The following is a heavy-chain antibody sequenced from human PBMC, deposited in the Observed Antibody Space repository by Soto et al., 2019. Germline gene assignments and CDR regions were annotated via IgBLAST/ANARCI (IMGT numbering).Heavy chain of an antibody. CDR1: GGSVSSGSYY. CDR3: ARAGAHLAWLLPYYYYGMDV. V-gene: IGHV4-61*01. J-gene: IGHJ6*02. D-gene: IGHD3-3*01. CDR2: IYYSGST. Sequence: PSETLSLTCTVSGGSVSSGSYYWSWIRQPPGKGLEWIGYIYYSGSTNYNPSLKSRVTISVDTSKNQFSLKLSSVTAADTAVYYCARAGAHLAWLLPYYYYGMDVWGQGTTVTVSS.